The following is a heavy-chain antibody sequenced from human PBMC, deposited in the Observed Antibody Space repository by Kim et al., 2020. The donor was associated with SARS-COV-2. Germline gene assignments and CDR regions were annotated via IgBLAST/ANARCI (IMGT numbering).Heavy chain of an antibody. CDR2: IYHSGST. V-gene: IGHV4-30-2*01. D-gene: IGHD3-16*01. CDR1: GGSISSGGYS. CDR3: ARVPIGRRGYYYMDV. Sequence: SETLSLTCAVSGGSISSGGYSWSWIRQPPGKGLEWIGYIYHSGSTYYNPSLKSRVIISVDRSKNQFSLKLSSVTAADTAVYYCARVPIGRRGYYYMDVWGKETTVTVSS. J-gene: IGHJ6*03.